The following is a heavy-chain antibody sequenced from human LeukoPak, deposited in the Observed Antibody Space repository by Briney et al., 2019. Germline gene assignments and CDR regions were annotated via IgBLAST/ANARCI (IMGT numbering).Heavy chain of an antibody. CDR3: AREILRFDI. CDR2: INTNTGNP. CDR1: GYTFISYA. J-gene: IGHJ3*02. V-gene: IGHV7-4-1*02. Sequence: GASVKVSCKASGYTFISYAMNWVRQAPGQGLEWMGWINTNTGNPTYAQGFTGRFVFSLDSSVSTAYLQISNLMPEDTAKYYCAREILRFDIWGQGTMVTVSS.